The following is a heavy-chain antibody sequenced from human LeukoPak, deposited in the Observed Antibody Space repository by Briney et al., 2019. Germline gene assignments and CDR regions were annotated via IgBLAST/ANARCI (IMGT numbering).Heavy chain of an antibody. CDR1: GFPFSSLW. CDR3: ARDPTHQLLQT. CDR2: IKQGGSEK. D-gene: IGHD2-2*01. Sequence: PGGSLRLSCAASGFPFSSLWMIWVRQAPGRALEWVANIKQGGSEKYYVDSVKGRFTISRDNAKNSLYLQMNSLRDEDTAVYYCARDPTHQLLQTWGQGTLVTVSS. J-gene: IGHJ5*02. V-gene: IGHV3-7*01.